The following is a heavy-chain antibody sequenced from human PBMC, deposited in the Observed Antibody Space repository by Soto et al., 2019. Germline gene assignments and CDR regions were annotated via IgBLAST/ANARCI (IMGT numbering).Heavy chain of an antibody. J-gene: IGHJ1*01. Sequence: QVQLVESGGGVVQPGRSLRLSCAASGFTFSSYGMHWVRQAPGTGLEWVALIWYDGSNKYYADSVKGRFTISRDNSKNTLYLQMNSLRAEDTAVYYCARDQGAYAEYFQHWGQGTLVTVSS. V-gene: IGHV3-33*01. D-gene: IGHD1-26*01. CDR1: GFTFSSYG. CDR2: IWYDGSNK. CDR3: ARDQGAYAEYFQH.